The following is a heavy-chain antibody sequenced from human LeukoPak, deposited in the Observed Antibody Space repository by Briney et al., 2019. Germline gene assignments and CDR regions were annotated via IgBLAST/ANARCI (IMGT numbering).Heavy chain of an antibody. J-gene: IGHJ4*02. V-gene: IGHV3-30*18. CDR3: AKDRGEQWLVTSFDY. CDR2: ISYDGSNK. Sequence: GGSLRLSCAASGFTFSSYGMHWVRQAPGKGLEWVAVISYDGSNKYYVDSVKGRFTISRDNSKDTLYLQMNSLRPEDTAVYYCAKDRGEQWLVTSFDYWGQGTLVTVSS. CDR1: GFTFSSYG. D-gene: IGHD6-19*01.